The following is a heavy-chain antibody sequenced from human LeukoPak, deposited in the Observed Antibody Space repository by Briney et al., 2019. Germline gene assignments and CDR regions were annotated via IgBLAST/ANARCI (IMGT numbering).Heavy chain of an antibody. J-gene: IGHJ3*02. Sequence: SETLSLTCTVSGGSISSYYWSWIRQPPGKGLEWIAYVYHSGSTNYNYSLRSRVTISVDTSKNQFSLKLTSVSAADTAVYYCAHSSGPTDAFDIWGQGTMVTVSS. CDR3: AHSSGPTDAFDI. CDR2: VYHSGST. V-gene: IGHV4-59*01. CDR1: GGSISSYY. D-gene: IGHD6-19*01.